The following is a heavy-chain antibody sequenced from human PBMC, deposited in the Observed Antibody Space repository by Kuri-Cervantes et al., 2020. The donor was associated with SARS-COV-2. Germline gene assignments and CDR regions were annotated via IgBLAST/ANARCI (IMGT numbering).Heavy chain of an antibody. J-gene: IGHJ3*02. CDR1: GGSISSSSYY. CDR3: ASSIVVVPAASREYAFDI. Sequence: GSLRLSCTVSGGSISSSSYYWGWIRQPPGKGLEWIGSIYYSGSTYYNPSLKSRVTISVDTSKNQFSLKLSSVTAADTAVYYCASSIVVVPAASREYAFDIWGQGTMVTVSS. CDR2: IYYSGST. D-gene: IGHD2-2*01. V-gene: IGHV4-39*07.